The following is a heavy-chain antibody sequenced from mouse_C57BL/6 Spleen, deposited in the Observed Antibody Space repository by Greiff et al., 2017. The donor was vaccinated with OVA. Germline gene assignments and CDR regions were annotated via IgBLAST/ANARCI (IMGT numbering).Heavy chain of an antibody. J-gene: IGHJ3*01. CDR1: GYSITSGYY. V-gene: IGHV3-6*01. D-gene: IGHD1-1*01. CDR2: ISYAGSN. Sequence: EVQLQESGPGLVKPSQSLSLTCSVTGYSITSGYYWNWIRQFPGNKLEWMGYISYAGSNNYNPSLKNRISITRDTSKNQFFLKLNSVTTEDTATYYCATNYYGSSYWFAYWGQGTLVTVSA. CDR3: ATNYYGSSYWFAY.